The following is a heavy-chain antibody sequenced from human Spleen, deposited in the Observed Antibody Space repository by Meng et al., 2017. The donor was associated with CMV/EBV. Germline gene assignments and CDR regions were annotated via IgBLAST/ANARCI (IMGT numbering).Heavy chain of an antibody. CDR3: ARDRSVRYCNSISCYTHDAFDI. CDR1: GGSINSGGYY. J-gene: IGHJ3*02. D-gene: IGHD2-2*02. CDR2: IYYSGST. Sequence: SETLSLTCTVSGGSINSGGYYWSWIRQHPGKGLEWIGYIYYSGSTYYNPSLKSRVTISIDTSKNQFSLKLSSGTAADTAVYFCARDRSVRYCNSISCYTHDAFDIWGQGTMVTVSS. V-gene: IGHV4-31*03.